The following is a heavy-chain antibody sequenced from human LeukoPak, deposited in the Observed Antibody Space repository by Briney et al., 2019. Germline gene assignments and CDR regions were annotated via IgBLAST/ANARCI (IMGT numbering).Heavy chain of an antibody. CDR1: GFTFSSYS. Sequence: GGSLRLSCAASGFTFSSYSMNWVRKAPGKGLEWVSYISSSSSTIYYADSVKGRFTISRDNAKNSLYLQMNSLRAEDTAVYYCASGLWSGYFDYWGQGTLVTVSS. CDR3: ASGLWSGYFDY. V-gene: IGHV3-48*01. J-gene: IGHJ4*02. CDR2: ISSSSSTI. D-gene: IGHD3-3*01.